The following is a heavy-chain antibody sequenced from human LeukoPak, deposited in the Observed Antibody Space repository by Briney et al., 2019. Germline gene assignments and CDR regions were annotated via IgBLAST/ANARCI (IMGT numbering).Heavy chain of an antibody. V-gene: IGHV1-8*03. J-gene: IGHJ4*02. CDR2: MNPNSGNT. D-gene: IGHD3-22*01. CDR3: ATGPFYDSSGYYFDY. CDR1: GYTFTSYD. Sequence: ASVKVSCKASGYTFTSYDINWVRQATGQGLEWMGWMNPNSGNTGYAQKIQGRVTITMNTSISTAYIELSSLSSEDTAVYYCATGPFYDSSGYYFDYWGQGSLVTVSS.